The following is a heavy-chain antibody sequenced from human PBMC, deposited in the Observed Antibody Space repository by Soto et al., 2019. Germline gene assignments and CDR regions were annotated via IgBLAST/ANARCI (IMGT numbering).Heavy chain of an antibody. Sequence: GESLKISCAASGFTFSSYAMSWVRQAPGKGLEWVSAISGSGGSTYYADSVKGRFTISRDNSKNTLYLQMNSLRAEDTAVYYCAKEADGHGGSWYAKVILLYGMDVWGQGTTVTVSS. CDR3: AKEADGHGGSWYAKVILLYGMDV. CDR2: ISGSGGST. CDR1: GFTFSSYA. D-gene: IGHD6-13*01. V-gene: IGHV3-23*01. J-gene: IGHJ6*02.